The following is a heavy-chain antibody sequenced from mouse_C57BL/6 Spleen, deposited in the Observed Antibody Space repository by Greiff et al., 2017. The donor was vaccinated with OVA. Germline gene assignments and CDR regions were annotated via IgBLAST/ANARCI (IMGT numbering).Heavy chain of an antibody. CDR3: ARRGWDDDYYAMDY. J-gene: IGHJ4*01. D-gene: IGHD4-1*01. V-gene: IGHV1-69*01. CDR2: IDPSDSYT. Sequence: VQLQQPGAELVMPGASVKLSCKASGYTFTSYWMHWVKQRPGQGLEWIGEIDPSDSYTNYNQKFKGKSTLTVDKSSSTAYMQLSSLTSEDSAVYYCARRGWDDDYYAMDYWGQGTSVTVSS. CDR1: GYTFTSYW.